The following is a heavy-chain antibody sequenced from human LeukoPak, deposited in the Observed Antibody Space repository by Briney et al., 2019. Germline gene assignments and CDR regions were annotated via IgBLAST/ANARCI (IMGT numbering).Heavy chain of an antibody. D-gene: IGHD6-13*01. J-gene: IGHJ4*02. V-gene: IGHV4-59*01. CDR2: IYYSGST. Sequence: SETLSLTCTVSGGSISSYYWSWIRQPPGKGLEWIGYIYYSGSTNYNPSLKSRVTISVDTSKNQFSLKLSSVTAADTAVYYCARGRGYSSSWSSDLRFDYWGQGTLVTVSS. CDR1: GGSISSYY. CDR3: ARGRGYSSSWSSDLRFDY.